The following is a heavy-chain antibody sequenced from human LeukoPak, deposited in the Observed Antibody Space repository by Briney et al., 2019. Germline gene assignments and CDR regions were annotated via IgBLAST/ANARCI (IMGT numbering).Heavy chain of an antibody. V-gene: IGHV4-38-2*02. CDR3: AREVFDY. CDR2: IYHSGST. J-gene: IGHJ4*02. CDR1: GYSISSGYY. Sequence: SETLSLTCTVSGYSISSGYYWGWIRQPPGKGLEWIGSIYHSGSTYYNPSLKSRVTISVDTSKNQFSLKLSSVTAADTAVYYCAREVFDYWGQGTPVTVSS.